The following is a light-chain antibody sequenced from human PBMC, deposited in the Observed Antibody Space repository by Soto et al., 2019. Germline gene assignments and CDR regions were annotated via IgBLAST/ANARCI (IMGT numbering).Light chain of an antibody. CDR2: LAS. V-gene: IGKV3-20*01. CDR3: HHYCSYWT. Sequence: EIVLTQSPGTLSLSPGERATLSCRASQSVSSSYLAWYQQKPGQAPRLLIYLASSRATGIPDRFSGSGSGTYFALTITRMEPECCAGYYCHHYCSYWTSGQGTKVEVK. CDR1: QSVSSSY. J-gene: IGKJ1*01.